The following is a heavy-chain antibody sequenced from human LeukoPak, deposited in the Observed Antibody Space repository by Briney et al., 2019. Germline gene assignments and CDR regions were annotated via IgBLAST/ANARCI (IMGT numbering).Heavy chain of an antibody. D-gene: IGHD2-2*01. Sequence: SETLSLTCTVSGGSISGYYWNWIRQPPGKGLEWIGYIYYSGSTNYNPSLKSRVTISVDTSKNQFSLKLSSVTAADTAVYYCARDRDCSSTSCYPYYYYYMDVWGKGTTVTVSS. CDR1: GGSISGYY. V-gene: IGHV4-59*12. CDR2: IYYSGST. J-gene: IGHJ6*03. CDR3: ARDRDCSSTSCYPYYYYYMDV.